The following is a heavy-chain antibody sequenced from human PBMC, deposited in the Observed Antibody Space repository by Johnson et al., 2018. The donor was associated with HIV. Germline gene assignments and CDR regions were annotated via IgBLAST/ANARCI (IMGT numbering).Heavy chain of an antibody. V-gene: IGHV3-11*04. CDR3: ALNWGAEGAFDI. J-gene: IGHJ3*02. CDR2: IDSSGSGI. Sequence: QVQLVESGGGLVKPGGSLRLSCAASGFTFSDYYINWIRQAPGKGLEWVSYIDSSGSGIYYADSVKGRFTISRDNAKNSLYLQMNSLRAEDTAVYYCALNWGAEGAFDIWGQGTMVTVSS. CDR1: GFTFSDYY. D-gene: IGHD7-27*01.